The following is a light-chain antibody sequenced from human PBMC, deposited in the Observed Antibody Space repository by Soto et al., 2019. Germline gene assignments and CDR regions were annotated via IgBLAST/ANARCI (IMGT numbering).Light chain of an antibody. CDR3: SSYTSSYTYV. V-gene: IGLV2-14*03. Sequence: QSALTQPASVSGSPGQSVTISCAGTSSDVGGYNFVSWYQQHPGKAPQLMIYDVSSRPSGVSNRFSGSKSGNTASLTISGLQAEDEADHYCSSYTSSYTYVFGTGIKVTVL. CDR1: SSDVGGYNF. CDR2: DVS. J-gene: IGLJ1*01.